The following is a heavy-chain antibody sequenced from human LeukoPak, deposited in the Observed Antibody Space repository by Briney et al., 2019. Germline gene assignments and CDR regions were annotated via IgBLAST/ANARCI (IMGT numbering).Heavy chain of an antibody. Sequence: ASVKVSCKASGFTFSNYGISWVRQAPGQGLAWMAWISAYNGDTNYAQKLQARVTLTTDTSTSTAYMELRSLRSDDTAVYYCARIGEQHLVYYLDYWGQGTLVTVSS. D-gene: IGHD6-13*01. J-gene: IGHJ4*02. CDR3: ARIGEQHLVYYLDY. CDR2: ISAYNGDT. V-gene: IGHV1-18*01. CDR1: GFTFSNYG.